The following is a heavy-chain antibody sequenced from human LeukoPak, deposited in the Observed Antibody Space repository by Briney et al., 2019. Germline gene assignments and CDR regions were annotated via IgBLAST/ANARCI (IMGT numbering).Heavy chain of an antibody. V-gene: IGHV4-30-2*01. J-gene: IGHJ4*02. Sequence: SETLSLTCAVSGGSISSGGYSWSWIRQPPGKGLEWIGYIYHSGSTYYNPSLKSRVTISVDRSKNQFSLKLSSVTAADTAVYYCARGEDGYNSHFDYWGQGTLVTVSS. CDR1: GGSISSGGYS. CDR3: ARGEDGYNSHFDY. D-gene: IGHD5-24*01. CDR2: IYHSGST.